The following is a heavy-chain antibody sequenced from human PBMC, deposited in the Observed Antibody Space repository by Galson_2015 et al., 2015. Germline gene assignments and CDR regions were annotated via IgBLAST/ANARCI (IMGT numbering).Heavy chain of an antibody. J-gene: IGHJ4*02. V-gene: IGHV1-46*01. Sequence: SVKVSCKASGYTFTTYYMHWVRQAPGQGLEWMGIINPSGGTTSYAQKFQGRVTLTTDTSTTTVSMDLSSLRSDDTAVYYCASGWGGLGYGGSPAYFDSGGQGTLVTVSS. D-gene: IGHD4-23*01. CDR1: GYTFTTYY. CDR2: INPSGGTT. CDR3: ASGWGGLGYGGSPAYFDS.